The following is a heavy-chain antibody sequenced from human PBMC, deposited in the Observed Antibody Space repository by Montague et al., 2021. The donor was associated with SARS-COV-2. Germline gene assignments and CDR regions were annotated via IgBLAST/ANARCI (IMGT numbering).Heavy chain of an antibody. Sequence: SETLSLTCSVSGGSLSTYYWSWIRQPPGKGLEWIGYIDDSGTTRYNPSLMSRATISLELSKNQFPLDLNSVTAADTAVYYCARNAYNHYGLDVWGQGTPVTVSS. J-gene: IGHJ6*02. CDR2: IDDSGTT. CDR3: ARNAYNHYGLDV. CDR1: GGSLSTYY. V-gene: IGHV4-59*08.